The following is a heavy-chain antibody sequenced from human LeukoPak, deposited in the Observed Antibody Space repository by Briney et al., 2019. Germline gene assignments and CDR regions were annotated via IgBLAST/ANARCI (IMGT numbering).Heavy chain of an antibody. CDR1: GFTFSNYA. J-gene: IGHJ6*02. D-gene: IGHD3-10*01. Sequence: PGGSLRLSCAASGFTFSNYAMTWVRQAPGKGLEWISYIGSSGSSTDYADSVKGRFTISRDNTKNSLYLEMNRLRAEDTAVYYCARDSAYYGSGSIVYSYYGMDVWGHGTTVTVSS. CDR3: ARDSAYYGSGSIVYSYYGMDV. CDR2: IGSSGSST. V-gene: IGHV3-21*06.